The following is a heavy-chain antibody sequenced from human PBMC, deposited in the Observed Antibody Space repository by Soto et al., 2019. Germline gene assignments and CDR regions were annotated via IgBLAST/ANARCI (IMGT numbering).Heavy chain of an antibody. V-gene: IGHV3-21*01. D-gene: IGHD5-18*01. CDR3: ARDQGEIQLWPYYFDY. J-gene: IGHJ4*02. CDR1: GFTFSSYS. CDR2: ISSSSSYI. Sequence: EVQLVESGGGLVKPGGSLRLSCAASGFTFSSYSMNWVRQAPGKGLEWVSSISSSSSYIYYADSVKGRFTISRDNAKNSLYLQMNSLRAEDTAVYYCARDQGEIQLWPYYFDYWGQGTLVTVSS.